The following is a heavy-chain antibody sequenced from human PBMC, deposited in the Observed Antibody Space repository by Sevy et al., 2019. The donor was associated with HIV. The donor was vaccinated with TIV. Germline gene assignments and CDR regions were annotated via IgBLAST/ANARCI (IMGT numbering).Heavy chain of an antibody. D-gene: IGHD6-13*01. CDR2: ISSGRSYI. CDR1: GFTFSGYD. V-gene: IGHV3-11*06. CDR3: AKAYCVYSSSQFDY. J-gene: IGHJ4*02. Sequence: GGSLRLSCAASGFTFSGYDMTWIRQAPGKGLEWVSYISSGRSYINYADSVKGRFTISRDNAKNSLYLQMNSLRAEDTAVYYCAKAYCVYSSSQFDYWGQGTLVTVSS.